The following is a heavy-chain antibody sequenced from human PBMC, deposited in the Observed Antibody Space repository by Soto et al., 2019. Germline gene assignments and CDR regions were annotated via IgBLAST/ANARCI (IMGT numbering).Heavy chain of an antibody. D-gene: IGHD3-3*01. J-gene: IGHJ5*02. V-gene: IGHV4-34*01. CDR1: GGSVNVYY. Sequence: SETLSLTCAVYGGSVNVYYWNWIRQPPGKGLEWIGEINHTGGTHYNPSLKSRVTMSVDTSKNQFSLRLSSVTAADTAIYYCATRITVFGLLIPQFDPWGQGTHVTVYS. CDR2: INHTGGT. CDR3: ATRITVFGLLIPQFDP.